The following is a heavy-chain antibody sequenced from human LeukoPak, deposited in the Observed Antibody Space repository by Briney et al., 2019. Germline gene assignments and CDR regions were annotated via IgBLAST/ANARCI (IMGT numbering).Heavy chain of an antibody. Sequence: ASVKVSCKASGYTFTGYYIHWVRQAPGQGLEWMGWINPNSGGTNYAQKFQGRVTMTRDTSTSTVYMELSSLRSEDTAVYYCAREGSTWGSSPTGSDYWGQGTLVTVSS. CDR3: AREGSTWGSSPTGSDY. CDR1: GYTFTGYY. CDR2: INPNSGGT. V-gene: IGHV1-2*02. J-gene: IGHJ4*02. D-gene: IGHD6-6*01.